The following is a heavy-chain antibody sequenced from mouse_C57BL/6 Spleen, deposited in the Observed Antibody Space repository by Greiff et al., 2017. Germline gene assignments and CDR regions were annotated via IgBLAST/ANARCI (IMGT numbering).Heavy chain of an antibody. J-gene: IGHJ2*01. CDR1: GFTFSDYG. Sequence: EVQLVESGGGLVKPGGSLKLSCAASGFTFSDYGMHWVRQAPEKGLEWVAYISSGRSTIYYADTVKGRFTISRDNAKNTLFLQRTSLRSEDTAMYYCATLTGTSYFDYWGQGTTLTVSA. CDR2: ISSGRSTI. D-gene: IGHD4-1*01. V-gene: IGHV5-17*01. CDR3: ATLTGTSYFDY.